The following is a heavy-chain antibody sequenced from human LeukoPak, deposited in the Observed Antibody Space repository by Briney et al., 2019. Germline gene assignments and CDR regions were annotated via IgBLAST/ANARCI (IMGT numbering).Heavy chain of an antibody. Sequence: SGGSLRLSCAASGFSFRSYGMHWARQTPGKGLEWVAVISYDGSNKYYADSVKGRFTISRDNSKNTLYLQMNSLRAEDTAVYYCAKDGVSKVGATPEYFDYWGQGTLVTVSS. V-gene: IGHV3-30*18. CDR3: AKDGVSKVGATPEYFDY. CDR2: ISYDGSNK. D-gene: IGHD1-26*01. CDR1: GFSFRSYG. J-gene: IGHJ4*02.